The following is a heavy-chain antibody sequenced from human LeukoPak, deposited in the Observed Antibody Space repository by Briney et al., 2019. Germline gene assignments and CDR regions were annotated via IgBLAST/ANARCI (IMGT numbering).Heavy chain of an antibody. CDR1: GGSFSGYY. CDR3: ARATLLGRWFDP. D-gene: IGHD3-10*01. J-gene: IGHJ5*02. Sequence: SETLSLTCAVYGGSFSGYYWSWIRQPPGKGLEWIGEINHSGSTNYNPSLKSRVTISVDTSKNQFSLKLSSVTAAGTAVYYCARATLLGRWFDPWGQGTLVTVSS. CDR2: INHSGST. V-gene: IGHV4-34*01.